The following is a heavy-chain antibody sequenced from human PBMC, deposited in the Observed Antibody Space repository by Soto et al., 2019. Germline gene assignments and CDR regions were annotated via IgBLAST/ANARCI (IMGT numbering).Heavy chain of an antibody. CDR2: IYYSGST. CDR1: VGSISIYY. J-gene: IGHJ4*02. V-gene: IGHV4-59*01. CDR3: ARVQGSVSSSWYFDY. Sequence: PSETLSVTCTVSVGSISIYYWSWIRQPPGKGLEWIGYIYYSGSTNYNPSLKSRVTISVDTSKNQFSLKLSSVTAADTAVYYCARVQGSVSSSWYFDYWGQGTMVTVSS. D-gene: IGHD6-13*01.